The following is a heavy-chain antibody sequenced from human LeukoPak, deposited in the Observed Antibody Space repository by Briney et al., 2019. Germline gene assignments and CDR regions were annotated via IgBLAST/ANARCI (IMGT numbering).Heavy chain of an antibody. Sequence: ASVKVSCKASGYTFTSNGISWVRQAPGQGLEWVGWISTYNGNTNYAQKFQGRVTMTTDTSTSTAYMELRSLRSDDTAVYYCAREGVLTGYPHFDYWGQGTLVTVSS. CDR2: ISTYNGNT. CDR1: GYTFTSNG. D-gene: IGHD3-9*01. V-gene: IGHV1-18*01. CDR3: AREGVLTGYPHFDY. J-gene: IGHJ4*02.